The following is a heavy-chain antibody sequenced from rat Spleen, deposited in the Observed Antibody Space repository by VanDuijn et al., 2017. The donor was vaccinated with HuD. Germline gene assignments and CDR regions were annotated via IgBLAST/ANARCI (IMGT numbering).Heavy chain of an antibody. CDR3: ARPNYPGFNYFDY. CDR2: VTYDGSRT. D-gene: IGHD1-4*01. J-gene: IGHJ2*01. Sequence: EVQLVESDGGSVQPGRSLKLSCAASGFTFRDYFMAWVRQAPTKGLEWVATVTYDGSRTYYRDSVKGRFTISRDNAKNTLYLQMDSLRSEDTATYYCARPNYPGFNYFDYWGQGVMVTVSS. V-gene: IGHV5-29*01. CDR1: GFTFRDYF.